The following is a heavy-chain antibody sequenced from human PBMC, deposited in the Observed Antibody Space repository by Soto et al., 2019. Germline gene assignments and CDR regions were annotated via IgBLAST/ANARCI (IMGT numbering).Heavy chain of an antibody. D-gene: IGHD2-21*01. CDR3: GRVVEGATRHTDPDS. CDR2: VYHNGGA. J-gene: IGHJ5*01. Sequence: PSETLSLTCPVSCVSILNIPSCWVWILQPPGKGLQFIASVYHNGGAHYNSSLKSRVTISVDTANNQVSLRMRSLTAADTAFYYCGRVVEGATRHTDPDSWGQGIRVTVS. V-gene: IGHV4-39*01. CDR1: CVSILNIPSC.